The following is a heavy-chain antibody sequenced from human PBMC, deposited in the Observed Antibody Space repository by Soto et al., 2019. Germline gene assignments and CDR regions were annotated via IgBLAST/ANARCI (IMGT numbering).Heavy chain of an antibody. CDR3: ARDDRSGSYLTFDS. Sequence: GASVKVSCKASGYTFINYYMHWVRQAPGQGLEWMGIINPNGGSTTYAQKFQGRVTMTRDTSISTAYMELSRLRSDDTAVYYCARDDRSGSYLTFDSWGQGTLVTVTS. CDR1: GYTFINYY. V-gene: IGHV1-46*01. J-gene: IGHJ4*02. CDR2: INPNGGST. D-gene: IGHD1-26*01.